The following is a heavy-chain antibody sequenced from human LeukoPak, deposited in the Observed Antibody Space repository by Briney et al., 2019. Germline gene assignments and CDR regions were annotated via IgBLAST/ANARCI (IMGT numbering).Heavy chain of an antibody. J-gene: IGHJ5*02. V-gene: IGHV1-8*03. CDR2: MNPNSGNT. CDR3: ARGAVPAAGDWFDP. D-gene: IGHD2-2*01. CDR1: GGTFSSYA. Sequence: ASVKVSCKASGGTFSSYAINWVRQATGQGLEWMGWMNPNSGNTGYAQKFQGRVTITRNTSISTAYMELSSLRSEDTAVYYCARGAVPAAGDWFDPWGQGTLVTVSS.